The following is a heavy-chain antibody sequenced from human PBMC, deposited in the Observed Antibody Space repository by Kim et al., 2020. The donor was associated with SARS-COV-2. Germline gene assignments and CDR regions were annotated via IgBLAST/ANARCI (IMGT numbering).Heavy chain of an antibody. CDR1: GGSFSGYY. CDR2: INHSGST. V-gene: IGHV4-34*01. Sequence: SETLSLTCAVYGGSFSGYYWSWIRQPPGKGLEWIGEINHSGSTNYNPSLKSRVTISVDTSKNQFSLKLSSVTAADTAVYYCARPTTYYYDSSGYYWDYWGQGTLVTVSS. CDR3: ARPTTYYYDSSGYYWDY. D-gene: IGHD3-22*01. J-gene: IGHJ4*02.